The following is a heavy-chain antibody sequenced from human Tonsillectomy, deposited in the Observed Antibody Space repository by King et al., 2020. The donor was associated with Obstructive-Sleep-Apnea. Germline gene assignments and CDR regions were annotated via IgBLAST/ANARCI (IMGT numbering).Heavy chain of an antibody. CDR2: INTNTGNP. CDR3: ARVVSMFGGSYAVGDY. CDR1: GYTFTSYA. Sequence: VQLVESGSELKKPGASVKVSCKASGYTFTSYARNWVRQAPGQGLEWMGWINTNTGNPTYAQGFTGRFVFSLGTPVSTAYLQISSLKAEDTAVYYCARVVSMFGGSYAVGDYWGQGTLVTVSS. V-gene: IGHV7-4-1*02. J-gene: IGHJ4*02. D-gene: IGHD1-26*01.